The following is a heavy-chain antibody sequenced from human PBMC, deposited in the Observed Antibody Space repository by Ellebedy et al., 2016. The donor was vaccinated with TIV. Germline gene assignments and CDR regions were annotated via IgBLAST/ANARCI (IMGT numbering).Heavy chain of an antibody. CDR3: SRDLDPGIRSYYFDY. V-gene: IGHV1-46*01. J-gene: IGHJ4*02. D-gene: IGHD3-10*01. CDR2: INPSGVST. CDR1: GYAFTGYY. Sequence: ASVKVSCKASGYAFTGYYIHWVRQAPGQGLEWMGMINPSGVSTSYAQKFQGRVSMTRDTSTSTLYMELSSLTSEDTAVYYCSRDLDPGIRSYYFDYWGQGTLVTVSS.